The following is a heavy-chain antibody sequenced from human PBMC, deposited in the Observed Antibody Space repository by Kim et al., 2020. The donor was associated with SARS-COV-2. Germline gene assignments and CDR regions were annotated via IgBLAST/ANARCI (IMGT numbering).Heavy chain of an antibody. D-gene: IGHD3-10*01. J-gene: IGHJ4*02. Sequence: GGSLRLSCAASGFTFSSYAMSWVRLAPGKGLEWVSVIYSGGSCTYYAYSVKGRFTISRNNSKNTLYLQMNSLSAQDTAVYYCAKLLWFGELVEYWGQGTRVTVSS. V-gene: IGHV3-23*03. CDR1: GFTFSSYA. CDR2: IYSGGSCT. CDR3: AKLLWFGELVEY.